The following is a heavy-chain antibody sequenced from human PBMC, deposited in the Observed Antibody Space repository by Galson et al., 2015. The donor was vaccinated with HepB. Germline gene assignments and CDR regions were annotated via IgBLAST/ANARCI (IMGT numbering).Heavy chain of an antibody. J-gene: IGHJ4*02. CDR1: GYTFTGYF. CDR2: INPNSGAT. D-gene: IGHD6-19*01. Sequence: SVKVSCKASGYTFTGYFIHWIRQAPGQGLEWMGLINPNSGATNYAQKFQGRVSVTRDTSTSTAYMEVSSLRPDDTAIYYCARSMSVAGYVYRDYWGPGALVAVSS. CDR3: ARSMSVAGYVYRDY. V-gene: IGHV1-2*06.